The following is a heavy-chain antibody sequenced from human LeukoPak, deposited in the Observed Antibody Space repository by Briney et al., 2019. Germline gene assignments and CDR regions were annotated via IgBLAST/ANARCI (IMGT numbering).Heavy chain of an antibody. V-gene: IGHV3-48*01. CDR1: GLTFNRNN. CDR3: ARETILAVAGDF. CDR2: ISSTSITM. D-gene: IGHD6-19*01. J-gene: IGHJ4*02. Sequence: PGRTLRLSCAPSGLTFNRNNMNCVRQAPGKELKWVSCISSTSITMYYADSVKGRFTISRDNAKNSLYLQMNSLRADDTAVYYCARETILAVAGDFWGQGTLVTVSS.